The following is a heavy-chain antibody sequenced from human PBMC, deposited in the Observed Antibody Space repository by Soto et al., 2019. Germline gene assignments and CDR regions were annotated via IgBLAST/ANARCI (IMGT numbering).Heavy chain of an antibody. J-gene: IGHJ4*02. CDR2: CYPGDSDT. Sequence: GEALKIYRNCSGYSFTSYWIGWVRQMPGKGLGWMGICYPGDSDTRYLQSFHGQVTISADRSINAPYLPESRLKAPYADRCDCARLVVVTATGSFDYWGQGTLVTVSS. D-gene: IGHD2-21*02. CDR3: ARLVVVTATGSFDY. CDR1: GYSFTSYW. V-gene: IGHV5-51*01.